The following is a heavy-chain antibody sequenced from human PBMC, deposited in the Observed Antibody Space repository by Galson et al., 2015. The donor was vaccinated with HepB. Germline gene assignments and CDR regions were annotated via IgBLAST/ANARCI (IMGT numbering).Heavy chain of an antibody. J-gene: IGHJ2*01. D-gene: IGHD3-22*01. CDR3: ARDSAYSTIVVVPYWYFDL. Sequence: SETLSLTCTVSGGSINSSNYYWVWIRQSPGKGLEWIGSMHYSGSTYQNPSLKRRVTISIDTSKNQFSLKLSSVTAADTAVYYCARDSAYSTIVVVPYWYFDLWGRGTLVTVSS. V-gene: IGHV4-39*07. CDR1: GGSINSSNYY. CDR2: MHYSGST.